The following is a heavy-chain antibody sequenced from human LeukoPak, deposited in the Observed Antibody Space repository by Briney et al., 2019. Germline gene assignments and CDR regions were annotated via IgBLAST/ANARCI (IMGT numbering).Heavy chain of an antibody. J-gene: IGHJ4*02. CDR2: TYYRSKWYN. CDR3: ASGGGSLNS. D-gene: IGHD3-10*01. CDR1: GDSVSSNRAA. V-gene: IGHV6-1*01. Sequence: SQTLSLTCAISGDSVSSNRAAWNWIRRSPSKGLEWLGRTYYRSKWYNDYAVSVKSRITINPDTSKNQFSLLLNSVTPEDTAVYYCASGGGSLNSWGQGTLVTVSS.